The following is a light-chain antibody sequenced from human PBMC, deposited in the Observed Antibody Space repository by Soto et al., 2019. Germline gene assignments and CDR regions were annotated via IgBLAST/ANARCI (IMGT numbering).Light chain of an antibody. CDR2: GGS. J-gene: IGKJ1*01. CDR3: QQYYSSRT. Sequence: EIVLTQSPGPVSLSPGERATLSCRASQSVGSSWLAWYQQKPGQAPRVLLYGGSNRATGIRDRFSGSGSGADFTLTISRLEPADFEVYDWQQYYSSRTFGQGTKVE. V-gene: IGKV3-20*01. CDR1: QSVGSSW.